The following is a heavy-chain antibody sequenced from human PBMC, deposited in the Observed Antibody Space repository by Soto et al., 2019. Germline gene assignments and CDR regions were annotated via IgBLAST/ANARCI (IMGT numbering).Heavy chain of an antibody. J-gene: IGHJ5*02. CDR3: AREGHFGPGSGFDP. V-gene: IGHV3-33*08. CDR2: IWYDGSNK. D-gene: IGHD3-3*01. Sequence: HPGGSLELSCAASGFTFSSYGIHGFCQAPGKGLEWVAVIWYDGSNKYYADSVKGRFTISRDNSKNTLYLQMNSLRAEDTAVYYCAREGHFGPGSGFDPWGQGTLVSVSS. CDR1: GFTFSSYG.